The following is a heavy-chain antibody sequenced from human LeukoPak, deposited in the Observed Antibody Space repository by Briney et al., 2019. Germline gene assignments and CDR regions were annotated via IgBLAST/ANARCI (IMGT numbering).Heavy chain of an antibody. V-gene: IGHV1-46*01. Sequence: ASVKVSCKASGYTFTSYYMHWVRQAPGQGLEWMGIINPSGGSTSYAQKFQGRVTMTRDTSTSTVYMELSRLRSDDTAVYYCARDYKDVPAAYWFDPWGQGTLVTVSS. D-gene: IGHD2-2*01. CDR1: GYTFTSYY. J-gene: IGHJ5*02. CDR2: INPSGGST. CDR3: ARDYKDVPAAYWFDP.